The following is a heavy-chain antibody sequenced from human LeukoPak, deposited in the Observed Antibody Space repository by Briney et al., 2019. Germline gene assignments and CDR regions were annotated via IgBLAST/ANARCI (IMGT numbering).Heavy chain of an antibody. CDR1: GFTFSSYA. CDR2: ISGSGNSA. CDR3: AKGAYVGGSSGYYPI. J-gene: IGHJ3*01. D-gene: IGHD3-22*01. V-gene: IGHV3-23*01. Sequence: PGGSLRLSCAASGFTFSSYAMSWVRHAPGKGLEWLSSISGSGNSAYYADSVKGRFTISRDKSKSTLSLQMNSLRVEDTAVYYCAKGAYVGGSSGYYPIWGQGTMVTVSS.